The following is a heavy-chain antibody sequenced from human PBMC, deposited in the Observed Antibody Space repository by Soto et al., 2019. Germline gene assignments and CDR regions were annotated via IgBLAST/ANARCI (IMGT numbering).Heavy chain of an antibody. V-gene: IGHV3-30-3*01. Sequence: GGSLRLSCAASGFTFSSYSLHWVRQAPGKGLEWVAVISYDGSNNYYADSVKGRFTISRDNSKNTLYLQMNSLGAEDKAVYYCARDLDDCDNWGQGTLVTVSS. D-gene: IGHD3-3*01. CDR3: ARDLDDCDN. CDR1: GFTFSSYS. J-gene: IGHJ4*02. CDR2: ISYDGSNN.